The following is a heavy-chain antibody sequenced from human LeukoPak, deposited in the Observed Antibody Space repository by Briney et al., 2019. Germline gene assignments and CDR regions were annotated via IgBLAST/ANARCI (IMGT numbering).Heavy chain of an antibody. CDR2: ISSSSSYI. D-gene: IGHD2/OR15-2a*01. V-gene: IGHV3-21*01. CDR3: ARDSQYSADFDY. CDR1: GFTFSSYS. J-gene: IGHJ4*02. Sequence: GGSLRLSCAASGFTFSSYSMNWVRQAPGKGLEWVSSISSSSSYIYYADSVKGRFTISRDNAKNSLYLQMNSLRAEDTAVYYCARDSQYSADFDYWGQGTLVTVSS.